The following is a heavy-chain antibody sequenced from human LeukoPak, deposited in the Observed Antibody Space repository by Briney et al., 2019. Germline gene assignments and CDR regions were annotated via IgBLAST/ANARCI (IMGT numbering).Heavy chain of an antibody. CDR3: ARDHGYCSGGSCRNNWFDP. Sequence: SETLSLTCTVSGGSISSYYWSWIRQPPGKGLEWIGYIYYSGSTNYSPSLKSRVTISVDTSKNQFSLKLSSVTAADTAVYYCARDHGYCSGGSCRNNWFDPWGQGTLVTVSS. J-gene: IGHJ5*02. CDR1: GGSISSYY. V-gene: IGHV4-59*01. D-gene: IGHD2-15*01. CDR2: IYYSGST.